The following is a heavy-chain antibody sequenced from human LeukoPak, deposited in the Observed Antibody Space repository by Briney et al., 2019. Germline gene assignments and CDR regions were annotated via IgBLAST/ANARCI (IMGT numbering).Heavy chain of an antibody. J-gene: IGHJ4*02. Sequence: VASVKVSCKASGGTFSSYAISWVRQAPGQGLEWMGRIIPILGIANYAQKFQGRVTITADKSTSTAYMELRSLRSDDTAVYYCARDRSVYGSGTLLNDYWGQGTLVTVSS. CDR2: IIPILGIA. V-gene: IGHV1-69*04. D-gene: IGHD3-10*01. CDR3: ARDRSVYGSGTLLNDY. CDR1: GGTFSSYA.